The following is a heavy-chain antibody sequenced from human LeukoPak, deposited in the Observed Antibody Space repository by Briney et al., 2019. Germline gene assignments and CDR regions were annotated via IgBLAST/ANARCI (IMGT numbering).Heavy chain of an antibody. Sequence: GGSLRLSCAASGFTFSTFWMIWVLQAPGKGLEWVANIKLDGSDKYYVDSVKGRFTISRDNAKNSLYLQMNSLRAEDTAVYYCAKNGVTAVEYFDSWGQGTLVTVSS. D-gene: IGHD6-19*01. CDR1: GFTFSTFW. CDR3: AKNGVTAVEYFDS. J-gene: IGHJ4*02. V-gene: IGHV3-7*01. CDR2: IKLDGSDK.